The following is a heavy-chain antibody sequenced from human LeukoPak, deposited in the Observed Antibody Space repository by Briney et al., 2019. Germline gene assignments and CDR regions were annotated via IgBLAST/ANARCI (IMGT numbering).Heavy chain of an antibody. Sequence: VQPSETLSLTCTVSGGSISSYYWSWIRQPPGKGLEWIGYIYYSGSTNYHPSLKSRVTISVDTSKNQFSLKLSSVTAADTAVYYCARGRQQLGLWGQGTLVTVSS. CDR1: GGSISSYY. CDR2: IYYSGST. J-gene: IGHJ4*02. V-gene: IGHV4-59*01. CDR3: ARGRQQLGL. D-gene: IGHD6-13*01.